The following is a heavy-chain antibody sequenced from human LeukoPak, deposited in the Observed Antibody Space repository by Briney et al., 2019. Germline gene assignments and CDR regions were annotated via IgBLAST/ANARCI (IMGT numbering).Heavy chain of an antibody. CDR2: IVSSGSTI. J-gene: IGHJ3*02. CDR1: GFTFSSNE. Sequence: PGGSLILICAASGFTFSSNEWNCVRQAPGKGLEWVSYIVSSGSTIYYADSVRGRFTISRDNAKNSLYLQMNSLRAEDTAVYYCARGGYRSGGTCYKWNAFCIWSQGTMVTVSS. V-gene: IGHV3-48*03. CDR3: ARGGYRSGGTCYKWNAFCI. D-gene: IGHD2-15*01.